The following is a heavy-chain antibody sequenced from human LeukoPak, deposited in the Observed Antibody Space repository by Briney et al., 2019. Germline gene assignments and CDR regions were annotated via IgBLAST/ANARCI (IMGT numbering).Heavy chain of an antibody. D-gene: IGHD6-6*01. CDR2: XNHSGST. CDR1: GGSFSGYY. V-gene: IGHV4-34*01. Sequence: PSETLSLTCAVYGGSFSGYYXSWIRQPXXXXXEXXXEXNHSGSTNYNPSLKSRVTISVDTSKNQFSLKLSSVAAADTAVYYCASLYSSSWEAGRYYFDYWGQGTLVTVSS. CDR3: ASLYSSSWEAGRYYFDY. J-gene: IGHJ4*02.